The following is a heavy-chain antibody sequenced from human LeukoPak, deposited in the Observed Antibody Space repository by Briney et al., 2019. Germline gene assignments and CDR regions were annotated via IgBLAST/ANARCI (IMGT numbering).Heavy chain of an antibody. V-gene: IGHV1-2*02. CDR1: GYTFTGYY. D-gene: IGHD2-2*01. CDR2: INPNSGGT. CDR3: ARVLVVPAAIGGWFDP. Sequence: ASVKVSCKASGYTFTGYYMHWVRQAPGQGLEWVGWINPNSGGTNYAQKFQGRVTMTRDTSISTAYMELSRLRSDDSAVYYCARVLVVPAAIGGWFDPWGQGTLVTVSS. J-gene: IGHJ5*02.